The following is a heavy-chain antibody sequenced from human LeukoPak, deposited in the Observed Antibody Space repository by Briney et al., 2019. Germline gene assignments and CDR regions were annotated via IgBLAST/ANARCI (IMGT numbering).Heavy chain of an antibody. CDR2: IKLDGSEK. Sequence: PGGSLRLSCAASGFTSSSYWMSWVRQAPGKGLEWVANIKLDGSEKNYVDSVKGRFTISRDNTKNSLYLQMNSLRVEDTAVFYCARDQYDTWSRRGNFDSWGQGTLVIVSS. J-gene: IGHJ4*02. V-gene: IGHV3-7*03. CDR1: GFTSSSYW. D-gene: IGHD3-3*01. CDR3: ARDQYDTWSRRGNFDS.